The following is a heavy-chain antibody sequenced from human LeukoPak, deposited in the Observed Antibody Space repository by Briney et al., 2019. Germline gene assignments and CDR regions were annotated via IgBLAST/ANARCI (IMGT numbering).Heavy chain of an antibody. Sequence: SETLSLTCAVSGYSITSGYYWGWIRQPPGKGLEWIGSIYHSGSTYYNPPLKSRVTISLDTSKNQFSLKLSSVTAADTAVYYCASTKFLLESGYYWGQGTLVTVSS. V-gene: IGHV4-38-2*01. CDR3: ASTKFLLESGYY. CDR2: IYHSGST. J-gene: IGHJ4*02. CDR1: GYSITSGYY. D-gene: IGHD1-1*01.